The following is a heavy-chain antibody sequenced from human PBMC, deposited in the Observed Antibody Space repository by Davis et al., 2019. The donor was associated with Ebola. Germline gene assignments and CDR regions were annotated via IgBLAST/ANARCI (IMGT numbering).Heavy chain of an antibody. CDR1: GGSISSHY. D-gene: IGHD3-10*01. J-gene: IGHJ4*02. CDR2: IYYSGST. V-gene: IGHV4-59*11. CDR3: ARDGSGSYYNPFDY. Sequence: PGGSLRLSCTVSGGSISSHYWSWIRQPPGKGLEWIGYIYYSGSTNYNPSLKSRVTISVDTSKNQFSLKLSSVTAADTAVYYCARDGSGSYYNPFDYWGQGTLVTVSS.